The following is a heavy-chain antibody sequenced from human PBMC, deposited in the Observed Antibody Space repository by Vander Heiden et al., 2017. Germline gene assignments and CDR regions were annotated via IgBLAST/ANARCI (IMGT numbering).Heavy chain of an antibody. J-gene: IGHJ4*02. CDR3: AREFGSSSDY. CDR2: IYYSGNT. CDR1: GASISSTSYY. V-gene: IGHV4-39*01. Sequence: QLQLQEYGPGLVKPSATLSLTSTVSGASISSTSYYSGWIRQPPGKGLEWIGSIYYSGNTYYNPSLKSRVTISVDTPKNQFSLKVSSVTAADTAVYYCAREFGSSSDYWGQGTLVTVSS. D-gene: IGHD6-6*01.